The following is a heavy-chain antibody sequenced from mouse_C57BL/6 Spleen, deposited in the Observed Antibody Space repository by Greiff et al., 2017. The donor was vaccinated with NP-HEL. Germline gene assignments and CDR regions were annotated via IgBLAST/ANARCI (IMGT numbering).Heavy chain of an antibody. CDR2: IDPSDSYT. CDR3: AREVGDAMDY. D-gene: IGHD1-3*01. CDR1: GYTFTSYW. Sequence: QVQLKQSGAELVMPGASVKLSCKASGYTFTSYWMHWVKQRPGQGLEWIGEIDPSDSYTNYNQKFKGKSTLTVDKSSSTAYMQLSSLTSEDSAVYYCAREVGDAMDYWGQGTSVTVSS. J-gene: IGHJ4*01. V-gene: IGHV1-69*01.